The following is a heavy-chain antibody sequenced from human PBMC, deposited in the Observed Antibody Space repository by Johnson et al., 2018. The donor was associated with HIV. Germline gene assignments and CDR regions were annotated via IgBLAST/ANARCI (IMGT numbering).Heavy chain of an antibody. V-gene: IGHV3-13*01. CDR2: IGTAGDT. D-gene: IGHD2-15*01. CDR3: ARVALVVYAFDI. Sequence: VQLVESGGGLVQPGGSLRLSCAASGFTFSSYDMHWVRQATGKGLEWVSAIGTAGDTYYPGSVKGRFTISRDNSKNTLYLQMNSLRAEDTAVYYCARVALVVYAFDIWGQGTMVTVSS. J-gene: IGHJ3*02. CDR1: GFTFSSYD.